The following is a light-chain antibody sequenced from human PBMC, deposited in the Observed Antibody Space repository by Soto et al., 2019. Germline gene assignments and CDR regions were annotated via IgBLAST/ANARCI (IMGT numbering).Light chain of an antibody. Sequence: DLQVTQSPSTLSASVGDTVTITCRASRSIGRALAWHQQRPGKAPKTVIQEAAPLDTAVASRFHGSRSGTEFTLPIARLQAGDFATHDCQQYAFYRTFGQGPKVQ. J-gene: IGKJ1*01. CDR3: QQYAFYRT. V-gene: IGKV1-5*03. CDR1: RSIGRA. CDR2: EAA.